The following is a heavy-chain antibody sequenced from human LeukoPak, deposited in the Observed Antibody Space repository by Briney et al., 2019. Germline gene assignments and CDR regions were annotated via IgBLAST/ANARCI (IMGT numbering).Heavy chain of an antibody. D-gene: IGHD5-18*01. J-gene: IGHJ4*02. CDR2: IYTSGST. V-gene: IGHV4-4*07. CDR1: GSSISSYY. CDR3: ARDMSAMAFFDY. Sequence: SETLSLTCTVSGSSISSYYWSWIRQPAGKGLEWIGRIYTSGSTNYNPSLKSRVTMSVDTSKNQFSLKLSSVTAADTAVYYCARDMSAMAFFDYWGQGTLVTVSS.